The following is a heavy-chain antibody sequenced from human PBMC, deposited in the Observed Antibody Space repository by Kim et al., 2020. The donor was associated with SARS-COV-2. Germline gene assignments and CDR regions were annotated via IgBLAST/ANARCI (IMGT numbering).Heavy chain of an antibody. CDR1: GFTFTSYA. CDR2: IGITGGNT. D-gene: IGHD2-2*01. J-gene: IGHJ4*02. CDR3: TKGTSGAWPFDY. V-gene: IGHV3-23*01. Sequence: GGSLRLSCEASGFTFTSYAMTWVRQAPGKGLEWVASIGITGGNTYYADSVKGRFTISRDNSRDTLFLHMNSLRAEDTAVYYCTKGTSGAWPFDYWGRGTLVTVSS.